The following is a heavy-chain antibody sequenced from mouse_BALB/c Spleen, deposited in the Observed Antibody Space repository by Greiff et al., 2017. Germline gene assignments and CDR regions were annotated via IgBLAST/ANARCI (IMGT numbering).Heavy chain of an antibody. Sequence: EVQLQQSGPSLVKPSQTLSLTCSVTGDSITSGYWNWIRKFPGNKLEYMGYISYSGSTYYNPSLKSRISITRDTSKNQYYLQLNSVTTEDTATYYCARGGTNAAWFAYWGQGTLVTVSA. V-gene: IGHV3-8*02. CDR3: ARGGTNAAWFAY. CDR1: GDSITSGY. J-gene: IGHJ3*01. CDR2: ISYSGST. D-gene: IGHD1-3*01.